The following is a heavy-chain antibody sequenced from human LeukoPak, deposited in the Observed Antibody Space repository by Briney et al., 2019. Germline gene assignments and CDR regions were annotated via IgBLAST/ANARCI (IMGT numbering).Heavy chain of an antibody. D-gene: IGHD6-13*01. CDR1: GGSISSYY. Sequence: SETPSLTCTVSGGSISSYYWSWIRQPPGKGLEWIGYIYTSGSTNYNPSLKSRVTISVDTSKNQFSLKLSSVTAADTAVYYCARRSPAAGTGWWFDPWGQGTLVTVSS. CDR2: IYTSGST. CDR3: ARRSPAAGTGWWFDP. J-gene: IGHJ5*02. V-gene: IGHV4-4*09.